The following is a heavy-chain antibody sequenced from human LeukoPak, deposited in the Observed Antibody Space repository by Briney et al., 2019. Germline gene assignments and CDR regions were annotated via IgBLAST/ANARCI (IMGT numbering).Heavy chain of an antibody. V-gene: IGHV1-2*02. D-gene: IGHD4-17*01. CDR1: GYTFTGYY. J-gene: IGHJ4*02. CDR3: ARGGYGDRIDY. Sequence: ASVKVSCKASGYTFTGYYMHWVRQAPGQGLEWMGWINPPSGGTNSAQKFQGRVTMTRDTSITTAYLELSRLRSEDTAVYYCARGGYGDRIDYWGQGTLVSVSS. CDR2: INPPSGGT.